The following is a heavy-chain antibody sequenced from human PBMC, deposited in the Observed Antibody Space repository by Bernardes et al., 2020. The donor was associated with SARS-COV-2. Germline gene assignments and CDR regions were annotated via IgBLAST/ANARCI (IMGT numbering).Heavy chain of an antibody. CDR3: ARTAAGGEADAFDI. Sequence: SETLSLTCTVSGGSISSSSYYWGWIRQPPGKGLEWIGSIYYSGSTYYNPSLKSRVTISVDTSTNQFSLQLSSVTAADTAVYYCARTAAGGEADAFDIWGQGTMVTVSS. D-gene: IGHD6-13*01. V-gene: IGHV4-39*01. CDR2: IYYSGST. J-gene: IGHJ3*02. CDR1: GGSISSSSYY.